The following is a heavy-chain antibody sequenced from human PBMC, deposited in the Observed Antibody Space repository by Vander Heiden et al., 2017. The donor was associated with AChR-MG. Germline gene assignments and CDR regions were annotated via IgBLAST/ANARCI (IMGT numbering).Heavy chain of an antibody. V-gene: IGHV3-21*01. D-gene: IGHD3-22*01. CDR1: GFTFRSYS. J-gene: IGHJ4*02. CDR3: AREEYYDSSGYYRGNFDY. CDR2: ISSSSSDI. Sequence: EVQLVESGGGLVKPGGSLRLSCAASGFTFRSYSMNWVRQDPGKGLEWVSSISSSSSDIYYADSVKGRFTISRDNAKNSLYLQMNSLRGEDTAVYYCAREEYYDSSGYYRGNFDYWGQGTRVNVSS.